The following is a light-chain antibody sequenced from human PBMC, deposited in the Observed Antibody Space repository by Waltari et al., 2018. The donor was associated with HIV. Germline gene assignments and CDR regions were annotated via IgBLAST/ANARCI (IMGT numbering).Light chain of an antibody. CDR1: SSHVGGSNY. Sequence: QSALTQPASVSGSPGQSITISCTGTSSHVGGSNYVSWYQQHPGKAPKLMIYEVSNRPSGVSNRFSGSKSGNTASLTISGLQAEDEADYYCSSYTSSSTPVFGGGTKLTVL. CDR2: EVS. J-gene: IGLJ2*01. V-gene: IGLV2-14*01. CDR3: SSYTSSSTPV.